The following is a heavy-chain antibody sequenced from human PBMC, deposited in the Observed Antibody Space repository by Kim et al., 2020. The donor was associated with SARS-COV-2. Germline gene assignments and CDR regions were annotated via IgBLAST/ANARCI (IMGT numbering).Heavy chain of an antibody. J-gene: IGHJ4*02. V-gene: IGHV1-69*04. D-gene: IGHD5-12*01. CDR1: GGTFSSYA. CDR3: ARDEVATPQGGY. Sequence: SVKVSCKASGGTFSSYAISWVRQAPGQGLEWMGRIIPILGIANYAQKFQGRVTITADKSTSTAYMELSSLRSEDTAVYYCARDEVATPQGGYWGQGTLVTVSS. CDR2: IIPILGIA.